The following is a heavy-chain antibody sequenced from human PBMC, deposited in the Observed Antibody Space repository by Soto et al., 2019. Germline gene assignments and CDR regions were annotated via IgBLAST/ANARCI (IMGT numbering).Heavy chain of an antibody. Sequence: GGSLSLSCAASGFTFSSYDMSWVRQAPGKGLEWVSAISGSGGSTYYSDSVRGRFTISRDNSKNTLYLQMNSLRAEDTAVYYCAKTTLKIGMATIIPAYLDYWGQGTLVTVSS. CDR2: ISGSGGST. CDR3: AKTTLKIGMATIIPAYLDY. J-gene: IGHJ4*02. D-gene: IGHD5-12*01. CDR1: GFTFSSYD. V-gene: IGHV3-23*01.